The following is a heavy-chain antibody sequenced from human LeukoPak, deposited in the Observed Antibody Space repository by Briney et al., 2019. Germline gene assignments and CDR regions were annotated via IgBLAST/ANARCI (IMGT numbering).Heavy chain of an antibody. J-gene: IGHJ3*02. CDR2: ISYDGSNK. Sequence: GRSLRLSCAASGFTFSSYAMHWVRQAPGKGLEWVAVISYDGSNKYYADSVKGRFTISRDNSKNTLYLQMNSLRAEDTAVYYCASGSYYDSSDAFDIWGQGTMVTVSS. CDR1: GFTFSSYA. CDR3: ASGSYYDSSDAFDI. D-gene: IGHD3-22*01. V-gene: IGHV3-30*04.